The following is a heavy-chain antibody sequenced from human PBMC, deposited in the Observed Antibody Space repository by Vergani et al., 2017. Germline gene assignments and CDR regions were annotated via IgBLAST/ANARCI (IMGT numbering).Heavy chain of an antibody. J-gene: IGHJ4*02. V-gene: IGHV1-8*01. Sequence: QEQLVQSGAEVRKPGASVKVSCKASGYNFTSFDINWARLATGQGLEWMGWMNPKSGNTAYAAKFQGRITRTRASSTDTAYMEMKSLRSEDTAIYFCARDYDYGGNNDYWGQGTLVTVSS. CDR2: MNPKSGNT. CDR1: GYNFTSFD. D-gene: IGHD4-23*01. CDR3: ARDYDYGGNNDY.